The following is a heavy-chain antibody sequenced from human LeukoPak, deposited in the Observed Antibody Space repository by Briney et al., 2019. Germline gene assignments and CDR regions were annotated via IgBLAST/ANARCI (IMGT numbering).Heavy chain of an antibody. CDR2: ISYDGSNK. Sequence: GGSLRLSCAASGFTFSSYAMHWVRQAPGKGLEWVAVISYDGSNKYYADSVKGRFTISRDNSKNTLYLQMNSLRAEDTAVYYCARDTCSSTSCYPTFGYWGQGTLVAVSS. D-gene: IGHD2-2*01. V-gene: IGHV3-30-3*01. J-gene: IGHJ4*02. CDR1: GFTFSSYA. CDR3: ARDTCSSTSCYPTFGY.